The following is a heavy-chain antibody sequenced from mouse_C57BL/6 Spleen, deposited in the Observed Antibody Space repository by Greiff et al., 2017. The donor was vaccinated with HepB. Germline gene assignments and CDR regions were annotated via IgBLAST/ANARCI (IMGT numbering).Heavy chain of an antibody. CDR3: ARWTSYYSNSYAMDY. CDR1: GYTFTSYW. J-gene: IGHJ4*01. V-gene: IGHV1-69*01. CDR2: IDPSDSYT. D-gene: IGHD2-5*01. Sequence: QVQLQQPGAELVMPGASVKLSCKASGYTFTSYWMHWVKQRPGQGLEWIGEIDPSDSYTNYHQKFKGKSTLTVDKSSSTAYMQLSSLTSEDSSVYYCARWTSYYSNSYAMDYWGQGTSVTVSS.